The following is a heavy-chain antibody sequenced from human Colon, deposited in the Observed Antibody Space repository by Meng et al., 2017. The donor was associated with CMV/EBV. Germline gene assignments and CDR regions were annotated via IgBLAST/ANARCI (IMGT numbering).Heavy chain of an antibody. CDR1: GFSLSTSGVG. V-gene: IGHV2-5*02. CDR3: AHSYTAMVRGGFDY. CDR2: IYWDDDK. J-gene: IGHJ4*02. D-gene: IGHD3-10*01. Sequence: FSGFSLSTSGVGVGWIRQPPGKALDWLALIYWDDDKRYSPSLKSRLTITKDTSKNQVVLTMTNMDPVDTATYYCAHSYTAMVRGGFDYWGQGTLVTVSS.